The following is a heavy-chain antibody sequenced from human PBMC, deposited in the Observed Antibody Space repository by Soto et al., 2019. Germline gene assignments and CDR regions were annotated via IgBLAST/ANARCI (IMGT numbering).Heavy chain of an antibody. Sequence: SETLSLTCTVSGGSISSGDYYWSWVRQHPGKGLEWIGYRSYSGSTYYNPSLKSRVTIVVDTSRNQFSLRLSSVTAADTAVYYCARQPRKSSFDYWGQGTLVTVSS. J-gene: IGHJ4*02. CDR2: RSYSGST. CDR1: GGSISSGDYY. V-gene: IGHV4-31*03. CDR3: ARQPRKSSFDY. D-gene: IGHD6-19*01.